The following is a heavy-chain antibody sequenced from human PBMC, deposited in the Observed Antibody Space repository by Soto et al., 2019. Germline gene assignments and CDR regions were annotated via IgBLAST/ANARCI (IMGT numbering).Heavy chain of an antibody. CDR1: GFTFTSSA. J-gene: IGHJ3*01. CDR3: ARGLATLPVFAFDF. D-gene: IGHD6-6*01. V-gene: IGHV1-58*01. Sequence: SVKVSCKASGFTFTSSAVQWVRQARGQRLEWIGWIVVGSGNTNYAQKFQERVTITRDMSTSTAYMELSSLRSEDTAVYYCARGLATLPVFAFDFWDQGTMVTVSS. CDR2: IVVGSGNT.